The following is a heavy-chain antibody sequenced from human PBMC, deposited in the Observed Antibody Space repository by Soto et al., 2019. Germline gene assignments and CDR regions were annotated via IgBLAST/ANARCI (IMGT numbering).Heavy chain of an antibody. V-gene: IGHV3-30*18. J-gene: IGHJ3*02. CDR2: ISYDGSNK. D-gene: IGHD3-3*01. CDR3: AKGYYDFWTAHDAFDI. Sequence: GSLRLSCAASGFTFSSYGMHWVRQAPGKGLEWVAVISYDGSNKYYADSVKGRFTISRDNSKNTLYLQMNSLRAEDTAVYYCAKGYYDFWTAHDAFDIWGQGTMVTVSS. CDR1: GFTFSSYG.